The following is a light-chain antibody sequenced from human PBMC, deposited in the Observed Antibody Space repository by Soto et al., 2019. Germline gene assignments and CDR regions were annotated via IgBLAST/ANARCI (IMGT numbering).Light chain of an antibody. V-gene: IGKV3-15*01. CDR1: QSVSSN. CDR2: GAS. J-gene: IGKJ2*01. Sequence: EIVMTQSPATLSVSPGERATLSCRASQSVSSNLAWYQQKPGQAPRLLIYGASTRATGIPARFSGSGSGTEFTLTFSSLQSEDFAVYYCQQSNHWPSEYTFGQGTKLEIK. CDR3: QQSNHWPSEYT.